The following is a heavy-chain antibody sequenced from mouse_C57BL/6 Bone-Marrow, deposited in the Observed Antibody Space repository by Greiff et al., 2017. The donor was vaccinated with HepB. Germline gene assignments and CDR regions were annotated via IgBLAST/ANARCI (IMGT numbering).Heavy chain of an antibody. Sequence: EVQLQQSGPELVKPGASVKISCKASGYSFTDYNMNWVKQSNGRSLEWIGVINPNYGTTSYNQKFKGKATLTVDKSSSTAYMQLNSLTSEDSAVYYCASLIYYDYYYAMDYWGQGTSVTVSS. CDR3: ASLIYYDYYYAMDY. CDR2: INPNYGTT. V-gene: IGHV1-39*01. J-gene: IGHJ4*01. CDR1: GYSFTDYN. D-gene: IGHD2-4*01.